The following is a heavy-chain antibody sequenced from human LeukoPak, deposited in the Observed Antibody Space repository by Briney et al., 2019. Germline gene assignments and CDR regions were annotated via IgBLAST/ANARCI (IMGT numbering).Heavy chain of an antibody. CDR1: GYSFTSYW. CDR3: ARTDPSYYYEAFDI. J-gene: IGHJ3*02. D-gene: IGHD3-10*01. CDR2: IYPGDSDT. V-gene: IGHV5-51*01. Sequence: GESLKISCKGSGYSFTSYWIGCVRQMAGKGLEWMGIIYPGDSDTRYSPSFQGQVTISADKSISTAYLQWSSLKASDTAMYYCARTDPSYYYEAFDIWGQGTMVTVSS.